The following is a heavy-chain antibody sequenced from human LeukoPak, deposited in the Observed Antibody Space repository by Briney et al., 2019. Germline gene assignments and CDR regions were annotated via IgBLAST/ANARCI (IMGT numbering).Heavy chain of an antibody. V-gene: IGHV1-69*13. D-gene: IGHD2-2*01. CDR3: AKVKGGYCSSTSCLIFDY. J-gene: IGHJ4*02. CDR1: GGTFSSYA. CDR2: IIPIFGTA. Sequence: SSVKVSCKASGGTFSSYAISWVRQAPGQGLEWMGGIIPIFGTANYAQKFQGRVTITADESTSTAYMELSSLRSEDTAVYYCAKVKGGYCSSTSCLIFDYWGQGTLVTVSS.